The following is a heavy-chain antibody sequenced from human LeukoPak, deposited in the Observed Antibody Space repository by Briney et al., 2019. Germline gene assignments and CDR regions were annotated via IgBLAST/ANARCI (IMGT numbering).Heavy chain of an antibody. CDR3: AKVGYDSSGYYLDY. D-gene: IGHD3-22*01. J-gene: IGHJ4*02. CDR1: GFTFSSYA. V-gene: IGHV3-23*01. Sequence: GGSLRLSCAASGFTFSSYAMSWVRQAPGKGLEWFSAISGSGGSTYYADSVKGRFTISRDNAKNTLYLQMNSLRAEDTAVYYCAKVGYDSSGYYLDYWGQGTLVTVSS. CDR2: ISGSGGST.